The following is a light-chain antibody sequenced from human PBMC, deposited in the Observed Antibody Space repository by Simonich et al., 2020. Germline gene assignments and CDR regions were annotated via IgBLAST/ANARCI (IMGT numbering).Light chain of an antibody. V-gene: IGLV2-14*03. CDR2: DVS. Sequence: QSALTQPASVSGSPGQSITISCTGTSSDVGGYNYVSWYQQPPGKAPKLMIYDVSNRPSWVSNRFSGSKSGNTASLTISGLQAEDEADYYCSSYTSSSLVFGGGTKLTVL. CDR3: SSYTSSSLV. J-gene: IGLJ3*02. CDR1: SSDVGGYNY.